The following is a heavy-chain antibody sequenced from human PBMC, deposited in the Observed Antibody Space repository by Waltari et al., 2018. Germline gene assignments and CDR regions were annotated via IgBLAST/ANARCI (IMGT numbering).Heavy chain of an antibody. Sequence: EVQLLESGGALIEPGGSLRLSCVGSGFSFSYYAMTWIRQAPGKGLEWVSGISAAGDYTYYADSVKGRFTISRANSKNTLYLEVAGLRAEDTAVYYCAKGSGYSYGYPEYWGQGTLVAVSS. CDR2: ISAAGDYT. D-gene: IGHD5-18*01. CDR1: GFSFSYYA. CDR3: AKGSGYSYGYPEY. V-gene: IGHV3-23*01. J-gene: IGHJ4*02.